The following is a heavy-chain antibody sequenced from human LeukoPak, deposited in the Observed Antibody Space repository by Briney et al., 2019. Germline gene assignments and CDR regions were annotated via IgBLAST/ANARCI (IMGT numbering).Heavy chain of an antibody. CDR1: GFTFSSYW. J-gene: IGHJ5*02. V-gene: IGHV3-7*01. CDR2: IKQDGSEK. CDR3: ARVRVFRWFDP. Sequence: GGSLRLSCAASGFTFSSYWMSWVRQAPGKGLEWVANIKQDGSEKYYADSVKGRFTISRDNAKNSLYLQMNRLRAEDTAVYYCARVRVFRWFDPWGQGTLVTVSS.